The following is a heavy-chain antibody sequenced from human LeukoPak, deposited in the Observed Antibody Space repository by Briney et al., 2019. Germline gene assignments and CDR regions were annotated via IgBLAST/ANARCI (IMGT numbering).Heavy chain of an antibody. CDR2: ISSDGVTT. V-gene: IGHV3-64*01. Sequence: PGGSLRLSCAASGFTFSSYAMHWVRQAPGKGLEYVSAISSDGVTTYYANSVKGRFTISRDSSKNTLYLQVGSLRVEDMAVYYCAGGNLFYFDYWGQGTLVTVSS. CDR3: AGGNLFYFDY. J-gene: IGHJ4*02. CDR1: GFTFSSYA.